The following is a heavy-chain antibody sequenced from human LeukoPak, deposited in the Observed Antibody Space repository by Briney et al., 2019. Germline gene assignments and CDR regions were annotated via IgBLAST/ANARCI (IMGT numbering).Heavy chain of an antibody. D-gene: IGHD3-10*01. CDR2: ISYDGSNK. Sequence: GGSLRLSCAASGFTFSSFAMHWVRQAPGKGLEWVAVISYDGSNKYYADSVKGRFTISRDNSKKTLFLQMNSLRAEDTAVYYCARERSRGFDYWGQGTLVTVSS. CDR3: ARERSRGFDY. CDR1: GFTFSSFA. J-gene: IGHJ4*02. V-gene: IGHV3-30-3*01.